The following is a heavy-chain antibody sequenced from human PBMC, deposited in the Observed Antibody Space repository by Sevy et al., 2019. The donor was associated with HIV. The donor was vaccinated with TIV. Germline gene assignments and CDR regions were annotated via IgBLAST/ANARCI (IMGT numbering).Heavy chain of an antibody. CDR3: GGSVVPTAIFDY. CDR2: INPGNGNT. J-gene: IGHJ4*02. V-gene: IGHV1-3*01. D-gene: IGHD2-2*01. Sequence: ASVKVSCKASGYTFTSYAIHWVRQAPGQRLEWMGWINPGNGNTKYTQKFQGRVTITSDTSARTTYMELSSLRSEETAVYYCGGSVVPTAIFDYWGRGTLVTVSS. CDR1: GYTFTSYA.